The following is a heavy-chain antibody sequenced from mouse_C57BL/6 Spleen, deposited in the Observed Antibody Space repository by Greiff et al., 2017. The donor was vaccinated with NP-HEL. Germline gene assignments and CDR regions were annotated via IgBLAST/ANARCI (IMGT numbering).Heavy chain of an antibody. Sequence: QVHVKQPGAELVKPGASVKLSCKASGYTFTSYWMQWVKQRPGQGLEWIGEIDPSDSYTNYNQKFKGKATLTVDTSSSTAYMQLSSLTSEDSAVYYCARKGLLPLGYWGQGTTLTVSS. CDR3: ARKGLLPLGY. V-gene: IGHV1-50*01. D-gene: IGHD3-1*01. J-gene: IGHJ2*01. CDR2: IDPSDSYT. CDR1: GYTFTSYW.